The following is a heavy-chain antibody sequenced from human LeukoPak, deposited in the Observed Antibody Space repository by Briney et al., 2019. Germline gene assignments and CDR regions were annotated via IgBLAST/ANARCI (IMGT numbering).Heavy chain of an antibody. CDR3: ARAPPMAAAGTYFDY. V-gene: IGHV1-69*01. CDR1: GGTFISYA. J-gene: IGHJ4*02. Sequence: GSSVKVSCKASGGTFISYAISWVRQAPGQGLEWMGGIIPIFGTANYAQKFQGRVTITADESTSTVYMELSSLRSEDTAVYYCARAPPMAAAGTYFDYWGQGTLVTVSS. CDR2: IIPIFGTA. D-gene: IGHD6-13*01.